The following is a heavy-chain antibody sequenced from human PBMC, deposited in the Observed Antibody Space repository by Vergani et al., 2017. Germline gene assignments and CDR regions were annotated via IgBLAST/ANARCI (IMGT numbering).Heavy chain of an antibody. D-gene: IGHD1-1*01. J-gene: IGHJ4*02. V-gene: IGHV3-73*02. Sequence: EVQLVESGGGLVQPGGSLKLSCAASGFTFSGSAMHWVRQASGKGLEWVGRIRSKANSYATAYAASVKGRFTISRDDSKNTAYLQMNSLKTEDTAVYYCARGYGLPGTHGASFDYWGQGTLVTVSS. CDR3: ARGYGLPGTHGASFDY. CDR1: GFTFSGSA. CDR2: IRSKANSYAT.